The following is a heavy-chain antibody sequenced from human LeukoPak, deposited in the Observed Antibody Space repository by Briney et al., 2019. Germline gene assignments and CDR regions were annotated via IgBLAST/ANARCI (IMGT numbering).Heavy chain of an antibody. CDR3: ARENPQYSSGWAPFDN. V-gene: IGHV4-61*02. CDR1: GGSISSGSYY. CDR2: IYTSGST. D-gene: IGHD6-19*01. Sequence: NPSETLSLTCTVSGGSISSGSYYWSWIRQPAGKGLEWIGRIYTSGSTNYNPSLKSRVTMSVDTSKNQFSLKLSSVTAADTAVYYCARENPQYSSGWAPFDNWGQGTLVTVSS. J-gene: IGHJ4*02.